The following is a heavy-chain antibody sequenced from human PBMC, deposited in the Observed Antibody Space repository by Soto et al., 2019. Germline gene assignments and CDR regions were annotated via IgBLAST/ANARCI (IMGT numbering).Heavy chain of an antibody. V-gene: IGHV3-30*18. CDR3: AKGIQGLQLWFPVDTAMVGFDY. D-gene: IGHD5-18*01. J-gene: IGHJ4*02. CDR1: GFTFSSYG. CDR2: ISYDGSNK. Sequence: QVQLVESGGGVVQPGRSLRLSCAASGFTFSSYGMHWVRQAPGKGLEWVAVISYDGSNKYYADSVKGRFTISRDNSKNTLYLQMNSLRAEDTAVYYCAKGIQGLQLWFPVDTAMVGFDYWGQGTLVTVSS.